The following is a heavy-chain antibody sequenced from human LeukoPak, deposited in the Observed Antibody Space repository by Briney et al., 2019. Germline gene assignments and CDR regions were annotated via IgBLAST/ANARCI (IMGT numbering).Heavy chain of an antibody. V-gene: IGHV3-21*01. CDR3: ARFASLGIVVVTAMDY. CDR1: GFTFSSYS. Sequence: PGGSLRLSCAASGFTFSSYSMNWVRQAPGKGLGWVSSISSSSSYIYYADSVKGRFTISRDNAKNSLYLQMNSLRAEDTAVYYCARFASLGIVVVTAMDYWGQGTLVTVSS. D-gene: IGHD2-21*02. CDR2: ISSSSSYI. J-gene: IGHJ4*02.